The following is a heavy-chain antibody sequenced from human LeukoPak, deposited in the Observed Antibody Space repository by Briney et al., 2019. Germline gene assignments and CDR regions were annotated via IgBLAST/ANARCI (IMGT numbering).Heavy chain of an antibody. CDR2: ISESGDVT. D-gene: IGHD6-6*01. CDR1: GFTFSNYP. Sequence: GGSLRLSCEASGFTFSNYPMSWVRQAAGRGLEWVSVISESGDVTHYADAMKGRFTISRDNAKNTLNLQMNSLRAEDTAIYYCARDSSHYLGSSDYWGQGTLVSVSS. CDR3: ARDSSHYLGSSDY. J-gene: IGHJ4*02. V-gene: IGHV3-23*01.